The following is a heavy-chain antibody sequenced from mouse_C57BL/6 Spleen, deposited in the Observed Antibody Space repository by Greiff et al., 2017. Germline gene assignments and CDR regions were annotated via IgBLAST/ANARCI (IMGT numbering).Heavy chain of an antibody. CDR3: ATIYYGYDQGVDY. V-gene: IGHV1-52*01. CDR2: IDPSDSET. Sequence: QVQLQQPGAELVRPGSSVKLSCKASGYTFTSYWMHWVKQRPIQGLEWIGNIDPSDSETHYNQKFKDKATLTVDKSSSTAFMQLSSLTSEDSAVYYCATIYYGYDQGVDYWGQGTTLTVSS. D-gene: IGHD2-2*01. J-gene: IGHJ2*01. CDR1: GYTFTSYW.